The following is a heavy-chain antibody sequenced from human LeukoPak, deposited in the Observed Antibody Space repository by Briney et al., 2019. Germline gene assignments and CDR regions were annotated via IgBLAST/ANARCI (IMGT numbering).Heavy chain of an antibody. Sequence: GSSVKVSCKASGGTFSSYAISWVRQAPGQGLEWMGGIIPIFGTANYAQKFQGRVTITRDTSASTAYMELSSLRSEDTAVYYCARDKKLGYCSSTSCAPFDYWGQGTLVTVSS. CDR2: IIPIFGTA. D-gene: IGHD2-2*01. V-gene: IGHV1-69*05. J-gene: IGHJ4*02. CDR1: GGTFSSYA. CDR3: ARDKKLGYCSSTSCAPFDY.